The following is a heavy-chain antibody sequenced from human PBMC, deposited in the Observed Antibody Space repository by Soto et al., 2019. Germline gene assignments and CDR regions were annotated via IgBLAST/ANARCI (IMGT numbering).Heavy chain of an antibody. V-gene: IGHV4-59*01. CDR2: MYSRGSA. CDR1: GGSINSYY. Sequence: PSETLSLTCTVSGGSINSYYWSWIRQPPGKGLGWIGYMYSRGSATYNPSLKSRVTMSVDTSKSQFSLKLSSVTAADTAVYYCATLGGTPFDSWGQGTLVTVSS. J-gene: IGHJ4*02. D-gene: IGHD1-26*01. CDR3: ATLGGTPFDS.